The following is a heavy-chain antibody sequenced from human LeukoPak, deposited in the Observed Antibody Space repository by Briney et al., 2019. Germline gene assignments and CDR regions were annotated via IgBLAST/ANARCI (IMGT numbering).Heavy chain of an antibody. Sequence: GGSLRLSCAASGFTFSSHSMNWVRQAPGKGLEWVSYISSSSSTIYYADSVKGRFTISRDNAKNSLYLQMNSLRAEDTAVYYCARGAYYYEGWGQGTLVTVSS. J-gene: IGHJ4*02. CDR1: GFTFSSHS. V-gene: IGHV3-48*01. CDR2: ISSSSSTI. D-gene: IGHD3-22*01. CDR3: ARGAYYYEG.